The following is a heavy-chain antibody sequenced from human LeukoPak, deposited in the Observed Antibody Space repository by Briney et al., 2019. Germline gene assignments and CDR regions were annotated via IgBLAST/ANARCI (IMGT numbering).Heavy chain of an antibody. J-gene: IGHJ3*02. V-gene: IGHV3-69-1*01. Sequence: GGSLRLSCVASGFTFSSHSINWVRQAPGKGLEWIATVTSTNKIHYADSVKGRFTISGDNAENSVYLQMNSLRDEDTAVYSCARAQTLFWEFDGFDIWGRGTKVTVSS. CDR3: ARAQTLFWEFDGFDI. CDR1: GFTFSSHS. CDR2: VTSTNKI. D-gene: IGHD3-3*01.